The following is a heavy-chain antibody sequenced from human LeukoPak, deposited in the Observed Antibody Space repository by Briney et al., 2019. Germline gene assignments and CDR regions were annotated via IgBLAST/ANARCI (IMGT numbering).Heavy chain of an antibody. CDR3: ARVNRGDAFDI. V-gene: IGHV3-33*01. J-gene: IGHJ3*02. Sequence: GRSLRLSCAASGFTFSSYGMHWVRQAPGKGLEWVAVIWYDGRNKFYADSLKGRFTISRDNSKNTLYLQMNGLRAEDTAVYYCARVNRGDAFDIWGQGTLVTVSS. CDR2: IWYDGRNK. CDR1: GFTFSSYG. D-gene: IGHD3-16*02.